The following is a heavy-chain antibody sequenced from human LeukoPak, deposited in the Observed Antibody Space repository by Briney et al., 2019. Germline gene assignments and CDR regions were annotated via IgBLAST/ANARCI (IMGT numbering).Heavy chain of an antibody. CDR3: ARDSGSYLDY. D-gene: IGHD1-26*01. CDR2: IKSKTDGGTT. CDR1: GFTFSNAW. V-gene: IGHV3-15*01. J-gene: IGHJ4*02. Sequence: GGSLRLSCAASGFTFSNAWMSWVRQAPGKGLEWVGRIKSKTDGGTTDYAAPVKGRFTISRDDSKNTLYLQMNSLRAEDTAVYYCARDSGSYLDYWGQGTLVTVSS.